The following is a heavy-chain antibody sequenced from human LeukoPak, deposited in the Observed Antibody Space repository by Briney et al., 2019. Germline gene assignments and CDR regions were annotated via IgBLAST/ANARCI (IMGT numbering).Heavy chain of an antibody. V-gene: IGHV3-23*01. J-gene: IGHJ4*02. CDR3: ANWIQLWTH. D-gene: IGHD5-18*01. Sequence: PGGSLSLSCAASGFTFSSYAMSWVRQAPGKGLEWVSAISGSGGSTYYADSVKGRFTISRDNSKNTLYLQMNSLRAEDTAIYYCANWIQLWTHWGQGTLVTVSS. CDR1: GFTFSSYA. CDR2: ISGSGGST.